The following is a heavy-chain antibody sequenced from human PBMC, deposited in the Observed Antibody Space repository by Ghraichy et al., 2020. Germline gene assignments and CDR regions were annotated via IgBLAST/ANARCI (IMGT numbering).Heavy chain of an antibody. CDR2: INSDGSST. CDR3: ARGAFDWSWFDP. Sequence: GGALRLSCAASGFTFSSYWMHWVRQAPGKGLVWVSRINSDGSSTSYADSVKGRFTISRDNAKNTLYLQMNSLRAEDTAVYYCARGAFDWSWFDPWGQGTLVTVSS. J-gene: IGHJ5*02. CDR1: GFTFSSYW. D-gene: IGHD3-9*01. V-gene: IGHV3-74*01.